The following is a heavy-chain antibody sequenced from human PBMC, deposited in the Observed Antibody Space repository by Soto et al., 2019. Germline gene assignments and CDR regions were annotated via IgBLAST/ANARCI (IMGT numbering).Heavy chain of an antibody. CDR1: GYTFTSYD. CDR3: ARANSGWYWPLYYYYGMDV. Sequence: QVQLVQSGAEVKKPGASVKVSCKASGYTFTSYDINWVRQATGQGLEWMGWMNPNSGNTGYAQKFQGRVTMTRNTSISTAYMELSSLRSEDTGVYYCARANSGWYWPLYYYYGMDVWGQGTTVTVSS. J-gene: IGHJ6*02. V-gene: IGHV1-8*01. D-gene: IGHD6-19*01. CDR2: MNPNSGNT.